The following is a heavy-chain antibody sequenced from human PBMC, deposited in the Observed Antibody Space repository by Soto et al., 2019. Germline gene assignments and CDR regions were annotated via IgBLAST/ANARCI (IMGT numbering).Heavy chain of an antibody. V-gene: IGHV1-8*01. CDR2: MNPNTGNT. J-gene: IGHJ5*02. CDR3: ARGASP. CDR1: GYTFTSSD. Sequence: QVQLVQAGAEVKQPGASVKVSCTASGYTFTSSDINWVRQATGQGLEWMGWMNPNTGNTGYAQKFQGRITLTRSTSISTAYLELSSLNSDDSAVYYCARGASPWGQGTLVTVSS.